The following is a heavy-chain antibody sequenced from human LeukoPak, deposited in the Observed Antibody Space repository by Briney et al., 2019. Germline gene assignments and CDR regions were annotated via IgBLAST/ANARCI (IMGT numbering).Heavy chain of an antibody. CDR3: AKRLKAAADDDY. Sequence: GGSLRLSCAASGFTFSSYGMHWVRQAPGKGLEWVAVIWYGGSNKYYADSVKGRFTISRDNSKNTLYLQMNSLRAEDTAVYYCAKRLKAAADDDYWGQGTLVTVSS. D-gene: IGHD6-13*01. CDR1: GFTFSSYG. CDR2: IWYGGSNK. J-gene: IGHJ4*02. V-gene: IGHV3-30*02.